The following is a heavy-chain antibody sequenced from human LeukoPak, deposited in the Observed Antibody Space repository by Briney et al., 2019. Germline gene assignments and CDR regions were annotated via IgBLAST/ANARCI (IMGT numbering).Heavy chain of an antibody. CDR1: GGCISSGSYY. J-gene: IGHJ5*02. Sequence: SQTLSLTCTVSGGCISSGSYYWSWIRQPAGKGLEWIGRVYTSGSTNYSPSLKSRVTISVDTSKNQFSLKLSSVTAADTAVYYCAREVRRETYYYDSTDRWFDPWGQGTLVTVSS. D-gene: IGHD3-22*01. CDR2: VYTSGST. CDR3: AREVRRETYYYDSTDRWFDP. V-gene: IGHV4-61*02.